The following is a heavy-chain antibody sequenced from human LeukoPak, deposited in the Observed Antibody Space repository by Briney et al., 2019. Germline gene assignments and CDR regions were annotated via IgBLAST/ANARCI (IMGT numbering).Heavy chain of an antibody. CDR2: INPNSGGT. CDR1: GGTFSSYA. Sequence: ASVKVSCKASGGTFSSYAISWVRQAPGQGLEWMGWINPNSGGTNYAQKFQGRVTMTRDTSISTAYMELSRLRSDDTAVYYCARELTTVTTFEYFQHWGQGTLVTVSS. V-gene: IGHV1-2*02. J-gene: IGHJ1*01. D-gene: IGHD4-17*01. CDR3: ARELTTVTTFEYFQH.